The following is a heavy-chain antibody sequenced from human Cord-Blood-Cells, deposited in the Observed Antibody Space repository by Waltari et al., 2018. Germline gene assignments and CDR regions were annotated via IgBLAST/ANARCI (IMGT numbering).Heavy chain of an antibody. D-gene: IGHD1-26*01. CDR1: GGSFSGYY. CDR2: INHSGST. J-gene: IGHJ4*02. Sequence: QVQLQQWGAGLLKPSETLSLTCAVYGGSFSGYYWSWIRQPPGQGLGWIGEINHSGSTNLNPALKSRVTISVDTSKNHFSLKLSSMTAADTAVYYCARGELFFDYWGQGTLVTVSS. V-gene: IGHV4-34*01. CDR3: ARGELFFDY.